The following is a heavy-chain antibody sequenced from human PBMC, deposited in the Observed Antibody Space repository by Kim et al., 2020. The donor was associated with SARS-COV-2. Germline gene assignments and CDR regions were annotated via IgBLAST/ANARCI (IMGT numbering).Heavy chain of an antibody. CDR3: ARAYGCYSSYFDY. V-gene: IGHV3-30-3*01. CDR1: GFTFSSYA. Sequence: GGSLRLSCAASGFTFSSYAMHWVRQAPGKGLEWVAVISYDGSNKYYADSVKGRFTISRDNSKNTLYLQMNSLRAEDTAVYYCARAYGCYSSYFDYWGQGT. D-gene: IGHD2-15*01. CDR2: ISYDGSNK. J-gene: IGHJ4*02.